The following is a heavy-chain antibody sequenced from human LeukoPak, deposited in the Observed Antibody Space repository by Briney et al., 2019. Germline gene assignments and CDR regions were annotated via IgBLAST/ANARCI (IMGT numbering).Heavy chain of an antibody. V-gene: IGHV3-53*01. CDR3: AQTRRYYYYYYYGMDV. CDR2: IYSDGRT. Sequence: PGGSLRLSCAASGFTVSTNHMSWVRQAPGKGLEWVSVIYSDGRTYYADSVKGRFTISRDNSKNTLYLQMNSLRAEDTAVYYCAQTRRYYYYYYYGMDVWGQGTTVTVSS. D-gene: IGHD1-1*01. J-gene: IGHJ6*02. CDR1: GFTVSTNH.